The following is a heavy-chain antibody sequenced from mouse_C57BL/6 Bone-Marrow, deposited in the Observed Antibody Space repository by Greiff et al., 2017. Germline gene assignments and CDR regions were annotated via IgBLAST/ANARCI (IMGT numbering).Heavy chain of an antibody. CDR2: IYPGSGST. V-gene: IGHV1-55*01. D-gene: IGHD2-5*01. CDR3: ARPYYSNYWYIDV. J-gene: IGHJ1*03. CDR1: GYTFTSYW. Sequence: QVQLQQPGAELVKPGASVKMSCKASGYTFTSYWITWVKQRPGQGLEWIGDIYPGSGSTNYNGKFKSKATLTVDTSSSTAYMQLSSLTSEDTAVYYGARPYYSNYWYIDVWGTGTTVTVSS.